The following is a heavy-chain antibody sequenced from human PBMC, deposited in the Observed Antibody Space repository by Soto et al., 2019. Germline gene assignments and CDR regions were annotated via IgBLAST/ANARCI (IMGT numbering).Heavy chain of an antibody. J-gene: IGHJ3*02. D-gene: IGHD1-26*01. CDR3: AKGLLAIVGTTLPRDAFNI. CDR2: ISHDGSYK. V-gene: IGHV3-30*18. Sequence: GGSLRLSCAASGSTFISYAMSWVRQAPGKGLEWVAVISHDGSYKYYGDAVKGRFTISRDTSKNAVYLEMNSLRPEDTAVYYCAKGLLAIVGTTLPRDAFNIWGQGTMVTVSS. CDR1: GSTFISYA.